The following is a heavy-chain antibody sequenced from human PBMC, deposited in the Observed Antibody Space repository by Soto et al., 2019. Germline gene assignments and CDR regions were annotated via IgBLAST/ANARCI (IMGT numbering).Heavy chain of an antibody. CDR2: IYYSGST. CDR3: ARGYCDFWSVPLGPYGMDV. V-gene: IGHV4-31*03. J-gene: IGHJ6*02. D-gene: IGHD3-3*01. CDR1: GGSISRGGYY. Sequence: QVQLQESGPGLVKPSQTLSLTCTVSGGSISRGGYYWSWIRQHPGKGLEWIGYIYYSGSTYYNPSLKSRVTRSVDTSKNQFSSKLSSMTAADTAVYYCARGYCDFWSVPLGPYGMDVWGQETTVTVSS.